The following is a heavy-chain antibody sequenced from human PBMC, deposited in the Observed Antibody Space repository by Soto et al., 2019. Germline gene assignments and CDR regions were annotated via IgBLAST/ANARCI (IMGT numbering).Heavy chain of an antibody. CDR3: ASARCAGPWLRGAGFDD. V-gene: IGHV4-59*01. D-gene: IGHD5-12*01. Sequence: SETLSLTCTVSGGSISSYYWSWIRQPPGKGLEWIGYIYYSGSTNYSPSLKSRVTISVDTSKNQFSLKLSSVTAADTAVYYCASARCAGPWLRGAGFDDWAQGTLVTVAS. J-gene: IGHJ4*02. CDR1: GGSISSYY. CDR2: IYYSGST.